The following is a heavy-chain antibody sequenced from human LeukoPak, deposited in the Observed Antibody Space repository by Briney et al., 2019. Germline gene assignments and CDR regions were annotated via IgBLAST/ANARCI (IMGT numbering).Heavy chain of an antibody. CDR1: VYTFFTYG. CDR2: ISTYNGNT. J-gene: IGHJ4*02. V-gene: IGHV1-18*01. Sequence: ASVAVSFKSSVYTFFTYGINWVRQAPGQAPEWIGWISTYNGNTKYALKFQDRVTLTRDTSTTTAYMELRSLTSDDRAVYYCARASFDHWGQGTLVIVSS. CDR3: ARASFDH.